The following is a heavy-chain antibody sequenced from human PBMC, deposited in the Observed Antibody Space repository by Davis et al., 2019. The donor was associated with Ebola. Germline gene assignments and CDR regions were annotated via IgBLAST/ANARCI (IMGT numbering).Heavy chain of an antibody. D-gene: IGHD3-9*01. CDR3: ARDVEGDILTGYYFDN. Sequence: LSLTCAASGFTFSSYGMHWVRQAPGKGLEWVAVIWYDGSNKYYADSVKGRFTISRDNSKNTLYLQMNSLRAEDTAVYYCARDVEGDILTGYYFDNWGQGTLVTVSS. J-gene: IGHJ4*02. CDR1: GFTFSSYG. CDR2: IWYDGSNK. V-gene: IGHV3-33*01.